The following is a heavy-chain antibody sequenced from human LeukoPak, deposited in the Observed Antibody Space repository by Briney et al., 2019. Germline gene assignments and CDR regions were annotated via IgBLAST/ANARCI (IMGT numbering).Heavy chain of an antibody. CDR2: ISWNSGSI. CDR1: GFTFYDYA. CDR3: AKDSIAAAGLVEGYFDY. V-gene: IGHV3-9*01. Sequence: GGSLRLSCAASGFTFYDYAMHWVRQAPGKGLEWVSGISWNSGSIGYADSVKGRFTISRDNAKNSLYLQMNSLRAEDTALYYCAKDSIAAAGLVEGYFDYWGQGTLVTVSS. J-gene: IGHJ4*02. D-gene: IGHD6-13*01.